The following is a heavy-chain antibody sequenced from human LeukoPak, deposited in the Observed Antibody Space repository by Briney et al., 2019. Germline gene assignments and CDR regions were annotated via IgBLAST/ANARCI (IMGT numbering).Heavy chain of an antibody. D-gene: IGHD3-22*01. CDR2: ISGSGGST. Sequence: GGSLRLSCAASGFTFSSYAMSWVRQAPGKGLEWVSAISGSGGSTYYADSVKGRFTISRDNSKNSLYLQMNSLRAEDTAVYYCATYSSGPVHFDYWGQGTLFTVSS. CDR1: GFTFSSYA. V-gene: IGHV3-23*01. CDR3: ATYSSGPVHFDY. J-gene: IGHJ4*02.